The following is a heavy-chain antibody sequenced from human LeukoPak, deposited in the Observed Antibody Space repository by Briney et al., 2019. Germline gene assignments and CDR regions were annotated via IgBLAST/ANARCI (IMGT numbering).Heavy chain of an antibody. Sequence: GGSLRLSCAASGFTFSSYAMTWVRQAPGKGLVWVSRVHSDGNRKIYADSVKGRFTISRDNAKNTLYLQMNSLRAEDTAIYYCARDLDYGCYSNFDYWGQGTLVTVSS. CDR1: GFTFSSYA. CDR3: ARDLDYGCYSNFDY. CDR2: VHSDGNRK. D-gene: IGHD4-23*01. V-gene: IGHV3-74*01. J-gene: IGHJ4*02.